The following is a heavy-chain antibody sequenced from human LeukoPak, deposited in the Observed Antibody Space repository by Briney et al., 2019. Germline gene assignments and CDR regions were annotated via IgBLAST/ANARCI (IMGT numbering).Heavy chain of an antibody. CDR3: ARLLGYCSSTSCYDYGMDV. Sequence: GESLKISCKGSGYSFTSYWIGWVRQMPGKGLEWMGIIYPGDSDTRYSPSFKGQVTISADKSTSTAYLQWSSLKASDTAMYYCARLLGYCSSTSCYDYGMDVWGQGTTVTVSS. J-gene: IGHJ6*02. D-gene: IGHD2-2*01. V-gene: IGHV5-51*01. CDR2: IYPGDSDT. CDR1: GYSFTSYW.